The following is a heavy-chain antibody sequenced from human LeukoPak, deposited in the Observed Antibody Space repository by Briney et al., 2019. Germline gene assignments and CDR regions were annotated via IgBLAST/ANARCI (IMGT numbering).Heavy chain of an antibody. V-gene: IGHV3-30*04. CDR1: GFTFSSYA. Sequence: PGGSLRLSCAASGFTFSSYAMHWVRQAPGKGLDWVAVISHDGSNKYYADSVKGRFTISRDNPKNTLYLQMNSLRAEDTAVYYCARSRSGGSLLGYWGQGTLVTVSS. J-gene: IGHJ4*02. CDR3: ARSRSGGSLLGY. CDR2: ISHDGSNK. D-gene: IGHD2-15*01.